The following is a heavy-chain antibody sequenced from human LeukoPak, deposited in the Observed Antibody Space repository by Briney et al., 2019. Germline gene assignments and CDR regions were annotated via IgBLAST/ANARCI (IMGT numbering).Heavy chain of an antibody. D-gene: IGHD3-9*01. Sequence: NPSETLSLTCTVSGGSISSGDYYWSWIRQPPGKGLEWIGYIYYSGSTNYNPSLKSRVTISVDTSRSQFSLKLSSVTAADTAVYYCAGTNYNILTGYDNWGQGTLVTVSS. CDR1: GGSISSGDYY. V-gene: IGHV4-61*08. CDR3: AGTNYNILTGYDN. CDR2: IYYSGST. J-gene: IGHJ4*02.